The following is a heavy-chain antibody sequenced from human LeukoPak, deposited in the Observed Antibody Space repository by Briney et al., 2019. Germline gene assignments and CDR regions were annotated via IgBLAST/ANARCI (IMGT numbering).Heavy chain of an antibody. CDR1: GFTVSSNY. V-gene: IGHV3-53*01. CDR3: EGHYSDSSGYYY. Sequence: GGSLRLSCAASGFTVSSNYMSWVRQAPGKGLEWVSVIYSGGSTYYADSVKGRFTISRDNSKNTLYLQMNSLRAEDTAVYYCEGHYSDSSGYYYWGQGTLVTVSS. J-gene: IGHJ4*02. CDR2: IYSGGST. D-gene: IGHD3-22*01.